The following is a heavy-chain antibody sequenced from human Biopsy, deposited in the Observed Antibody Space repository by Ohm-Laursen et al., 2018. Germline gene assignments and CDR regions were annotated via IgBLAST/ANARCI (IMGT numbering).Heavy chain of an antibody. Sequence: SLRLSCAAPGFTFRTYGMHWVRLAPGKGLEWVAVISYDQITKHYADSVRGRFTISRDNSKNTLYLQVNGLRAEDMAVYYCAKDLSVYYYYGIDVWGQGTTVTVSS. CDR1: GFTFRTYG. J-gene: IGHJ6*02. CDR3: AKDLSVYYYYGIDV. D-gene: IGHD5/OR15-5a*01. CDR2: ISYDQITK. V-gene: IGHV3-30*18.